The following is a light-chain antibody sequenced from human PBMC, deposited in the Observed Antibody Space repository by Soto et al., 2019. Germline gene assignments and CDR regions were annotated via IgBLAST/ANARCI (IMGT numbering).Light chain of an antibody. CDR1: NXDVGTFYF. J-gene: IGLJ1*01. CDR3: CSYAGSYTYV. CDR2: DVT. V-gene: IGLV2-11*01. Sequence: QSALTQPRSVSGSPGQSVTISCTGTNXDVGTFYFVSWYQQYPDKGPKLIIYDVTERPSGVPDRFSGSKSGNTASLTISGLQAEDEADYYCCSYAGSYTYVFGSGTKV.